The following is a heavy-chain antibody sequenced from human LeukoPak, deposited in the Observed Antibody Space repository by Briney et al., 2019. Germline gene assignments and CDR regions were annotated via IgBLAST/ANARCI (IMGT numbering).Heavy chain of an antibody. J-gene: IGHJ5*02. V-gene: IGHV1-2*02. CDR1: GYTFTGYY. Sequence: VASVKVSCKASGYTFTGYYMHWVRQAPGQGLEWMGWINPNSGGTNYAQKFQGRVTMTRDTSISTAYMELSRLRSDDTAVYYCARDNNAPPVLMFDPWGQGTLVTVSS. D-gene: IGHD2-2*01. CDR3: ARDNNAPPVLMFDP. CDR2: INPNSGGT.